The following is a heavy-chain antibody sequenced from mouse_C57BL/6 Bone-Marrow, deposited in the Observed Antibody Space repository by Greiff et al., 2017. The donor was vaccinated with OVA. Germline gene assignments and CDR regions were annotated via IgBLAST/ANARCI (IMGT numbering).Heavy chain of an antibody. V-gene: IGHV1-75*01. J-gene: IGHJ2*01. CDR3: ARDRYYFDY. CDR2: IFPGSGST. CDR1: GYTFTDYY. Sequence: QVQLQQSGPELVKPGASVKISCKASGYTFTDYYINWVKQRPGQGLEWIGWIFPGSGSTYYNEKFKGKATLTVDKSYSTAYMLLSSLTSEDSEVYFCARDRYYFDYWGQGTTLTVSS.